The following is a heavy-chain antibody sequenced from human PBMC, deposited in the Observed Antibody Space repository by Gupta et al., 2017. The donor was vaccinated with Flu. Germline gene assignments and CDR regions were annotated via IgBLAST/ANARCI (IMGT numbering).Heavy chain of an antibody. Sequence: WMSWVRQAPGKGLEWVANIKQDGSEKYYVDSVKGRFTISRDNAQNSLYLQMNSLRVEDTAVYYCAREGCSGGNCYSFWFDPWGQGTLVTVSS. D-gene: IGHD2-15*01. CDR2: IKQDGSEK. V-gene: IGHV3-7*01. J-gene: IGHJ5*02. CDR1: W. CDR3: AREGCSGGNCYSFWFDP.